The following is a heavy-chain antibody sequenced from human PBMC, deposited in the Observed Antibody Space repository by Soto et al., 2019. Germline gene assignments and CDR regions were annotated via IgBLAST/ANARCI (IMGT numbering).Heavy chain of an antibody. CDR2: ISARSNDI. V-gene: IGHV3-48*04. CDR3: ARDGYYNVDY. D-gene: IGHD3-9*01. Sequence: EVQLMESGGDLVQPGGSLRLSCAASGFTFNTHGMHWVRQAPGKGLEWISYISARSNDIQYTASVKGRFTISRDNAENSLYLQMNSLRAEDTALYYWARDGYYNVDYWGQGTLVTVSA. CDR1: GFTFNTHG. J-gene: IGHJ4*02.